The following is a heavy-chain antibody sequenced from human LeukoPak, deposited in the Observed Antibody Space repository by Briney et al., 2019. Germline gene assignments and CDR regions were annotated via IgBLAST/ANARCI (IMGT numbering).Heavy chain of an antibody. V-gene: IGHV3-23*01. CDR3: AKDMVRGVTRAPFDY. CDR1: GFTFSSYA. D-gene: IGHD3-10*01. Sequence: PGGSLRPSCAASGFTFSSYAMSWVRQAPGKGLEWVSAISGSGGSTYYADSVKGRFTISRDNSKNTLYLQMNSLRAEDTAVYYCAKDMVRGVTRAPFDYWGQGTLVTVSS. CDR2: ISGSGGST. J-gene: IGHJ4*02.